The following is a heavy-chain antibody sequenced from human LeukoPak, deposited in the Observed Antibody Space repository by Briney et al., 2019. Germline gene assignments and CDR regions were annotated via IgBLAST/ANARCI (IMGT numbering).Heavy chain of an antibody. CDR3: VRPRGGDCTNDVCYYFDY. Sequence: GESLKISCKASGYTFNSHWIGWVRQMPGKGLEWMGVIYPDDSYTTYNPSFQGQVSTSADKSTSTAYLQWSSLKASDSAMYYCVRPRGGDCTNDVCYYFDYWGQGTLVTVSS. CDR2: IYPDDSYT. J-gene: IGHJ4*02. CDR1: GYTFNSHW. D-gene: IGHD2-8*01. V-gene: IGHV5-51*01.